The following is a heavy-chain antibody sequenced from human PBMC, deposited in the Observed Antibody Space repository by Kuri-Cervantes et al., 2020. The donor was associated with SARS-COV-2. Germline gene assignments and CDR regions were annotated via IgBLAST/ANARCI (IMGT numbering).Heavy chain of an antibody. J-gene: IGHJ3*02. Sequence: SETLSLTCTVSGGSISSYYWSWIRQPPGKGLEWIGYINYSGSTNYNPSLKSRVTISVDTSKNQSSLKLSYVTAADTAVYYCAGGGWLAHFDIWGQGTMVTVSS. CDR1: GGSISSYY. CDR2: INYSGST. CDR3: AGGGWLAHFDI. D-gene: IGHD6-19*01. V-gene: IGHV4-59*01.